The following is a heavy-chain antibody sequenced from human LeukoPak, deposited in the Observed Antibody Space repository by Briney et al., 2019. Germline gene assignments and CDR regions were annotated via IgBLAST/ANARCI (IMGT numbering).Heavy chain of an antibody. J-gene: IGHJ4*02. CDR2: IRADAVTT. D-gene: IGHD3-10*01. CDR3: AKEDGGITMVRGVIITAVCFDY. V-gene: IGHV3-23*01. Sequence: GGSLRLSCATSGFIFSHHGMNWVRQAPGKGLEWVSGIRADAVTTYYADSVKGRFIISRDNSKNMLYLQMNSLRAEDTAVYYCAKEDGGITMVRGVIITAVCFDYWGQGTLVTVSS. CDR1: GFIFSHHG.